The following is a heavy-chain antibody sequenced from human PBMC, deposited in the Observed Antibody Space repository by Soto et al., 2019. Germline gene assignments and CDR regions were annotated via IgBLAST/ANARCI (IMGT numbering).Heavy chain of an antibody. CDR3: AGSKNRGVTVDY. CDR2: AYHSADT. J-gene: IGHJ4*02. V-gene: IGHV4-61*08. CDR1: GGSVSSGVYF. D-gene: IGHD3-10*01. Sequence: PSETLSLTCSVSGGSVSSGVYFWSWIRQPPGKGLEWIGCAYHSADTKYSPPLKNRATISTDPAKKQFSLRLSSVTAADTALYYCAGSKNRGVTVDYWGQGALVTVSS.